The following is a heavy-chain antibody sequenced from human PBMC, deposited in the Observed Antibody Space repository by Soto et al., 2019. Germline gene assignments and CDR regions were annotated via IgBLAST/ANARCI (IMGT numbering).Heavy chain of an antibody. V-gene: IGHV4-30-2*01. CDR2: IYHSGST. D-gene: IGHD3-10*01. CDR3: ARARYSASGGRTSYYFDY. J-gene: IGHJ4*02. Sequence: QLQLQESGSGLVKPSQTLSLTCAVSGGSISSGGYSWSWIRQPPGKGLEWIGYIYHSGSTYYNPSLKNRATISVDRSKNQLSLKLSSVTAADTAVYDCARARYSASGGRTSYYFDYWGQGTLVTVSS. CDR1: GGSISSGGYS.